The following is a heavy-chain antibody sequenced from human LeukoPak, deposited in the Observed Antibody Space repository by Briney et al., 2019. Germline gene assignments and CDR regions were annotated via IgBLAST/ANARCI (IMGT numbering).Heavy chain of an antibody. Sequence: SETLSLTCVVYGGSFSGYYWSWIRQPPGKGLEWIGEINHSGSTNYNPSLKSRVTISVDTSKNQFSLKLSSVTAADTAVYYCARHRSLSYYGSASLDPWGQGTLVTVSS. J-gene: IGHJ5*02. D-gene: IGHD3-10*01. V-gene: IGHV4-34*01. CDR2: INHSGST. CDR3: ARHRSLSYYGSASLDP. CDR1: GGSFSGYY.